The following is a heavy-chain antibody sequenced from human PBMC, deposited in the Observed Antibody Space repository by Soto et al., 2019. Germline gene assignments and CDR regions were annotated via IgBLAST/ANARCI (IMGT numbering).Heavy chain of an antibody. CDR2: IYSSGNT. V-gene: IGHV4-4*07. D-gene: IGHD3-3*01. CDR1: GGTISGYY. J-gene: IGHJ5*02. CDR3: ARGQRFSDWFDP. Sequence: QVHLQESGPGLVKPSETLSLTCSASGGTISGYYWTWIRQPAGKGLEWIGRIYSSGNTKYNPSLQSRVTMSLDTSNNPFSLRLTPVTAADTAVYYCARGQRFSDWFDPWGQGTLVTVSS.